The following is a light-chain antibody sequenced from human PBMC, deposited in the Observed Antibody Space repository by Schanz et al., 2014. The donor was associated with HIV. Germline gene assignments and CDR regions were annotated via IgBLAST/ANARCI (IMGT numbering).Light chain of an antibody. V-gene: IGLV2-8*01. Sequence: QSVLTQPPSASGSPGQSVTISCTGTSSDVGHYDYVSWYQQHPGKAPKLMIYEVSKRPSGVPDRFSGSESGNTASLTVSGLQAEDEADYYCSSYAGNNNGVFGGGTKLTVL. J-gene: IGLJ3*02. CDR2: EVS. CDR3: SSYAGNNNGV. CDR1: SSDVGHYDY.